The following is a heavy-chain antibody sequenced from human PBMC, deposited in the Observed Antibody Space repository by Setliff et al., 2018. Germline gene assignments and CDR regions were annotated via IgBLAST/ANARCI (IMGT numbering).Heavy chain of an antibody. CDR3: AREQWLDPPGYYYMDV. CDR2: IYHSGST. D-gene: IGHD6-19*01. J-gene: IGHJ6*03. V-gene: IGHV4-39*07. CDR1: GGSISSGDYY. Sequence: SETLSLTCTVSGGSISSGDYYWSWIRQPPGKGLEWIGSIYHSGSTYYNPSLKSRVTMSIDTSKNQFSLKLNSVTAADMAVYYCAREQWLDPPGYYYMDVWAKGTTVTVSS.